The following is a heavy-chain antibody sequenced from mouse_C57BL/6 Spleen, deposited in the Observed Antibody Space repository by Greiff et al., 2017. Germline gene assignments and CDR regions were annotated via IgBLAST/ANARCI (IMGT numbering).Heavy chain of an antibody. CDR3: AREDWY. V-gene: IGHV5-4*01. D-gene: IGHD4-1*01. J-gene: IGHJ4*01. CDR2: ISDGGSYT. Sequence: EVKLVESGGGLVKPGGSLKLSCAASGFTFSSYAMSWVRQTPEKRLEWVATISDGGSYTYYPDNVKGRFTISRDNAKNNLYLQMSHLKSEDTAMYYCAREDWYWGQGTSVTFSS. CDR1: GFTFSSYA.